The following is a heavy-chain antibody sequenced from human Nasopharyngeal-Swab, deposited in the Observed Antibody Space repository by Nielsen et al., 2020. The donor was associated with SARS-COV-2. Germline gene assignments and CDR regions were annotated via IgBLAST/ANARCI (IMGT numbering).Heavy chain of an antibody. CDR1: GGSFSGYY. V-gene: IGHV4-34*01. J-gene: IGHJ6*02. CDR3: ARGQDPTPGTPWFSGYYYGMDV. Sequence: SETLSLTCAVYGGSFSGYYWSWIRQPPGKGLEWIGEINRSGSTNYNPSLKSRVTISVDTSKNQFSLKLSSVTAADTAVYYCARGQDPTPGTPWFSGYYYGMDVWGQGTTVTVSS. CDR2: INRSGST. D-gene: IGHD3-10*01.